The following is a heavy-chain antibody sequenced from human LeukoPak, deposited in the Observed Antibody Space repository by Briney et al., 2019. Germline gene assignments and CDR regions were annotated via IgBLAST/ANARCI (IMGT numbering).Heavy chain of an antibody. D-gene: IGHD1-26*01. V-gene: IGHV3-33*01. CDR2: IWYDGSNK. CDR1: GFGFDTYG. Sequence: GGSLRLSCAASGFGFDTYGMHWVRQAPGQGLEWVAVIWYDGSNKYYADSVKGRFTISRDNSKNTVYLQMYSLRAEDTAVYYCARDGEIVGANYFDYWGQGTLVTVSS. J-gene: IGHJ4*02. CDR3: ARDGEIVGANYFDY.